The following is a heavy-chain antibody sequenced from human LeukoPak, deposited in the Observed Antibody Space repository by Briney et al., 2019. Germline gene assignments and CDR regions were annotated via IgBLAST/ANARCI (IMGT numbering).Heavy chain of an antibody. CDR2: IKGDGTDK. CDR1: TFTFNNCW. V-gene: IGHV3-7*01. CDR3: ARDPYDRGGYGAFDM. D-gene: IGHD3-22*01. Sequence: GGSLRLPCAASTFTFNNCWMTWVRQAPGKGLEWVANIKGDGTDKEYVDSVKGRFTISTDNAKKSLFLQMDSLRVEDTAVYYCARDPYDRGGYGAFDMWGQGTMVTVSS. J-gene: IGHJ3*02.